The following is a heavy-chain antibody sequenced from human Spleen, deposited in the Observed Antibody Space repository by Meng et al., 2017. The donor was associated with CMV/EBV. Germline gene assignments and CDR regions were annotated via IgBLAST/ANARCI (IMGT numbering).Heavy chain of an antibody. D-gene: IGHD2-2*01. CDR2: ISWNSGSI. CDR1: GFTFDDYA. Sequence: GGSLRLSCAASGFTFDDYAMHWVRQAPGKGLEWVSGISWNSGSIGYADSVKGRFTISRDNAKNSLYLQMNSLRAEDTALYYCASRYCSSTSCYAYFDYWGQGTLVTVSS. V-gene: IGHV3-9*01. CDR3: ASRYCSSTSCYAYFDY. J-gene: IGHJ4*02.